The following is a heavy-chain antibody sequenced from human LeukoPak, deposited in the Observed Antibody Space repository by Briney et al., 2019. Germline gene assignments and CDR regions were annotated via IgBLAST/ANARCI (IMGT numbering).Heavy chain of an antibody. CDR3: AKRSLSYYYGMDV. CDR1: GFTFSSYA. J-gene: IGHJ6*02. Sequence: GGSLRLSCAASGFTFSSYAMSWVRQAPGKGREWVSAISGSGGSTYYADSVKGRFTISRDNSKNTLYLQMNSLRAEDTAVYYCAKRSLSYYYGMDVWGQGTTVTVSS. CDR2: ISGSGGST. V-gene: IGHV3-23*01.